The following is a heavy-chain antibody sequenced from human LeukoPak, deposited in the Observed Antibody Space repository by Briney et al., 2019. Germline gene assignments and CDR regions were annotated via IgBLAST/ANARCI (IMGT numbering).Heavy chain of an antibody. J-gene: IGHJ4*02. CDR2: IKEDGSEK. D-gene: IGHD3-10*01. Sequence: GGSPRLSCAASGFTFSTYWMTWVRQAPGKGLKWVANIKEDGSEKYYVDSVKGRFTISRDNAKNSLYLQMSGLRAEDTAVYYCARRKAPWFGEFDYWGQGTLVTVSS. CDR3: ARRKAPWFGEFDY. V-gene: IGHV3-7*01. CDR1: GFTFSTYW.